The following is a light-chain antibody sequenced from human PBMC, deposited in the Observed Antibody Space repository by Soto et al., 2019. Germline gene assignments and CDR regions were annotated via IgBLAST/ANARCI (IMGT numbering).Light chain of an antibody. CDR2: EGS. CDR3: CSYAGSSLYVV. CDR1: SSDVGSYNL. J-gene: IGLJ2*01. Sequence: QSALTQPASVSGSPGQSITISCTGTSSDVGSYNLVSLYQQHPGKAPKLMIYEGSKRPSGVSNRFSGSKSGNTASLTISGLQAEDEADYYCCSYAGSSLYVVFGGGTKLTVL. V-gene: IGLV2-23*01.